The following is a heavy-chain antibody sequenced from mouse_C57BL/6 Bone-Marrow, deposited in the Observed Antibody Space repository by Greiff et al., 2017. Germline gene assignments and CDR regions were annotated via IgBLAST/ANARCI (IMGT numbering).Heavy chain of an antibody. CDR2: IDPSDSYT. CDR3: ARDYGDGAMDY. J-gene: IGHJ4*01. Sequence: QVQLQQSGAELVKPGASVKLSCKASGYTFTSYWMQWVKQRPGQGLEWIGEIDPSDSYTNYNQKFKGKATLTVDTSSSTAYMQLSSLTSEDSAVYYCARDYGDGAMDYWGQGTSVTVSS. CDR1: GYTFTSYW. D-gene: IGHD2-13*01. V-gene: IGHV1-50*01.